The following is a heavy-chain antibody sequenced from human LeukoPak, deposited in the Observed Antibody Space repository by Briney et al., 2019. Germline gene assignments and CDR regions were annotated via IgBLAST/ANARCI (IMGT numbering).Heavy chain of an antibody. CDR3: ARPGNSSFDY. J-gene: IGHJ4*02. CDR1: EYTFTSYD. D-gene: IGHD6-6*01. V-gene: IGHV1-8*01. Sequence: ASVKVSCKASEYTFTSYDINWVRQATGQGLEWMGWMNPNSGNTGYAQKFQGRVTMTRDTSISTAYMELSSLTSDDTAVYYCARPGNSSFDYWGQGTLVTVSS. CDR2: MNPNSGNT.